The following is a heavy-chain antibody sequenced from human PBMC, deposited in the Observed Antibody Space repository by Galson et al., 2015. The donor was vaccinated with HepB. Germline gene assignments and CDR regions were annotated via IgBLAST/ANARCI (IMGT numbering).Heavy chain of an antibody. D-gene: IGHD6-19*01. CDR1: GGSIRSRNSY. J-gene: IGHJ2*01. CDR2: VYHSGRT. CDR3: ARQPNINGWLYWYFDL. Sequence: ETLSLTCAVSGGSIRSRNSYWGWVRQPPGKGLEWIGSVYHSGRTFYHPSLKSRVTLTVDASNNQLSLKVRSVTPADTATYDCARQPNINGWLYWYFDLWGQGTLVTVSS. V-gene: IGHV4-39*01.